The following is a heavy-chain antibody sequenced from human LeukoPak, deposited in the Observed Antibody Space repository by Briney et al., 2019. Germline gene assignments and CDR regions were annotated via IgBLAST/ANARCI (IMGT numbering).Heavy chain of an antibody. V-gene: IGHV4-39*01. CDR3: ARLLIYDFWSGYSSFDC. J-gene: IGHJ4*02. D-gene: IGHD3-3*01. CDR2: IYYSGST. CDR1: GGSISSSSYY. Sequence: SETLSLTCTVSGGSISSSSYYWGWIRQPPGKGLEWIGSIYYSGSTYYNPSLKSRVTISVDTSKNQFSLKLSSVTAADTAVYYCARLLIYDFWSGYSSFDCWGQGTLVTVSS.